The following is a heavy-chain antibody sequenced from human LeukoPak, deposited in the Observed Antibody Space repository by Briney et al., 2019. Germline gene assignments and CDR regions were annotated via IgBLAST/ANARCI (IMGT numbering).Heavy chain of an antibody. J-gene: IGHJ4*02. V-gene: IGHV3-21*01. CDR2: ISSSSSSYI. Sequence: NTGGSLRLSCAASGFTFSSYSMNWVRQAPGKGLEWVSSISSSSSSYIYYADSVKGRFTISRDNAKNSLYLQMNSLRAEDTAVYYCAREHTYSNYVLSRRRGDYFDYWGQGTLVTVSS. D-gene: IGHD4-11*01. CDR3: AREHTYSNYVLSRRRGDYFDY. CDR1: GFTFSSYS.